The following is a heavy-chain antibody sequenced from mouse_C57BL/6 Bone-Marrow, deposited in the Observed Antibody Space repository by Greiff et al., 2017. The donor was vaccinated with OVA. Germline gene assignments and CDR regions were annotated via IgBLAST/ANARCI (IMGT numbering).Heavy chain of an antibody. Sequence: QVQLQQSGAELVRPGTSVKMSCKASGYTFTNYWIGWAKQRPGHGLEWIGDIYPGGGYTNYNEKFKGKATLTVDKSSSTAYMQLSSLTSEDSAVYYCARRRNWCFDYWGQGTTLTVSS. CDR1: GYTFTNYW. V-gene: IGHV1-63*01. D-gene: IGHD4-1*01. J-gene: IGHJ2*01. CDR3: ARRRNWCFDY. CDR2: IYPGGGYT.